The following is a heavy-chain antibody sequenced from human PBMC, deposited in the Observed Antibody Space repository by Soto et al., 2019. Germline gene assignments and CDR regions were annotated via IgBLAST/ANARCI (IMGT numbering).Heavy chain of an antibody. Sequence: ASVKVSCKASGYTFTDYYLHWVRQAPGQGLEWMGWINPNSGGTDFAQNFLGRVTMTTDTSMSTAYMELGNLSFDDTAMYFCARDHLLRQHLERPPYYYGMDVWGQGTMVTVSS. V-gene: IGHV1-2*02. J-gene: IGHJ6*02. D-gene: IGHD6-13*01. CDR2: INPNSGGT. CDR3: ARDHLLRQHLERPPYYYGMDV. CDR1: GYTFTDYY.